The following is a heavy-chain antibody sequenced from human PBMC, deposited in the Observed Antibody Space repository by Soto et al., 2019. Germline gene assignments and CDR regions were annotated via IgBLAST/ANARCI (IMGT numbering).Heavy chain of an antibody. CDR2: ISGSGGST. V-gene: IGHV3-23*01. Sequence: EVQLLESGGGLVQPGGSLRLSCAASGFTFSSYAMSWVRQAPGKGLEWVSAISGSGGSTYYADSVKGRFTISRDNSKNTLYLQMNSLRAEDTAVYYCAKYYNSGYCSSTSCREHKTLDYWGQGTLVTVSS. CDR3: AKYYNSGYCSSTSCREHKTLDY. J-gene: IGHJ4*02. CDR1: GFTFSSYA. D-gene: IGHD2-2*03.